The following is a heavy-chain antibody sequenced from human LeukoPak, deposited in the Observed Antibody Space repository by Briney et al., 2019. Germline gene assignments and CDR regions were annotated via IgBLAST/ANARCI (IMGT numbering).Heavy chain of an antibody. CDR3: ARDLSNTAMVNDY. V-gene: IGHV3-33*05. CDR2: ISYDGSNK. J-gene: IGHJ4*02. Sequence: PGTSPRLSCAASGFTFSGYAMHWVRQAPGKGLEWVAVISYDGSNKYYADSVKGRFTISRDNAKNSLYLQMNSLRAEDTAVYYCARDLSNTAMVNDYWGQGTLVTVSS. CDR1: GFTFSGYA. D-gene: IGHD5-18*01.